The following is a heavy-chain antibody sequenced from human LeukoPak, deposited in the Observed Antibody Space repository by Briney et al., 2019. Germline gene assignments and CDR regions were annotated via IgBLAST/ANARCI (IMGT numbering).Heavy chain of an antibody. CDR3: YGMDV. CDR2: ISQSGNT. V-gene: IGHV4-30-2*01. CDR1: GGSIGSGDYS. J-gene: IGHJ6*02. Sequence: SETLSLTCAVSGGSIGSGDYSWSWIRQPPGKGLEWIGYISQSGNTYYSPSLKSRVTISVDTSKNQFSLKLSSVTAADTAVYFPYGMDVWGQGTTVTVSS.